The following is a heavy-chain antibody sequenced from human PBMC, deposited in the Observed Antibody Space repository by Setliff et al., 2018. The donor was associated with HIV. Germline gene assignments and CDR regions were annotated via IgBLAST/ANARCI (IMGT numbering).Heavy chain of an antibody. CDR1: GGSISSYY. CDR3: ARSPRIGVAGEFEY. D-gene: IGHD6-19*01. V-gene: IGHV4-4*09. J-gene: IGHJ4*02. CDR2: IYTSGSV. Sequence: NPSETLSLTCTVSGGSISSYYWSWIRQPPGKGLEWIGYIYTSGSVNYNPSLNSRVTISVDTSKNQFSLKVNSVTAADTAVYYCARSPRIGVAGEFEYWGQGISVTVSS.